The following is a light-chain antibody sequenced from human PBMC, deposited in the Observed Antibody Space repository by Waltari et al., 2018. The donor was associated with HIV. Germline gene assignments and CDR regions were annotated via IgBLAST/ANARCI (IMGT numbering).Light chain of an antibody. J-gene: IGLJ3*02. Sequence: LHQPPSIPTVSAQPAPFPCPPATTQVPPQTASSVQHRPGHPPKPLSHRNNNRPSGVSERGSASRAGDTTFLTISGLQSEDEADYCCLAWDTNLGGWVFGGGTHLTV. V-gene: IGLV10-54*04. CDR2: RNN. CDR1: TTQVPPQT. CDR3: LAWDTNLGGWV.